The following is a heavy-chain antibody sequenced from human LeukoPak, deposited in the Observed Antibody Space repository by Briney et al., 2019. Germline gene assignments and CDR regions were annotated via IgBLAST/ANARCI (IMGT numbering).Heavy chain of an antibody. J-gene: IGHJ4*02. CDR3: WRFGESIALDY. Sequence: PGGSLRLSCAASGFTFSSYGMHWVRQAPGKGLEWVAVISYDGSNKYYADSVKGRFTISRDNSKNTLYLQMNSLRAEDTAVYYCWRFGESIALDYWGQGTLVTVSS. CDR2: ISYDGSNK. V-gene: IGHV3-30*03. CDR1: GFTFSSYG. D-gene: IGHD3-10*01.